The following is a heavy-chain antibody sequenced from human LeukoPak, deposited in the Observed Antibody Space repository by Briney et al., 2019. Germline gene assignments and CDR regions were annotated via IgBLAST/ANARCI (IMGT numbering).Heavy chain of an antibody. CDR1: GFTFSSYS. J-gene: IGHJ6*02. V-gene: IGHV3-53*01. CDR3: ARGSTDGMDV. CDR2: IYSGGST. Sequence: GGSLRLSCAASGFTFSSYSMNWVRQAPGKGLEWVSVIYSGGSTYYADSVKGRFTISRDNSKNTLYLQMNSLRAEDTAVYYCARGSTDGMDVWGQGTTVTVSS. D-gene: IGHD4-17*01.